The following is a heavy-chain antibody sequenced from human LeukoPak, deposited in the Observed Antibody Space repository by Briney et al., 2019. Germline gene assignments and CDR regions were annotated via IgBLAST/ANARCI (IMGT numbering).Heavy chain of an antibody. D-gene: IGHD1-26*01. CDR2: TYYRSKWYN. J-gene: IGHJ3*02. CDR1: GDSVSSNSAA. V-gene: IGHV6-1*01. CDR3: AREVGTVKGPGAFDI. Sequence: SQTLSLTCAISGDSVSSNSAAWNWIRQSPSRGLERLGRTYYRSKWYNDCAVSVKSRITINPDTSKNQFSLQLNSVTPEDTAVYYCAREVGTVKGPGAFDIWGQGTMVTVSS.